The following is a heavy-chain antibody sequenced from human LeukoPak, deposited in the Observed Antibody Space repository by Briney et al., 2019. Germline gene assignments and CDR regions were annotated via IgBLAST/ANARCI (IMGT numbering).Heavy chain of an antibody. CDR2: IYGNDDE. J-gene: IGHJ4*02. CDR3: AHRHFIGYTYDF. V-gene: IGHV2-5*01. Sequence: SGPTLVKPTQTLTLTCSFSGFSLTGSRAGVGWVRQPPGKALEWLALIYGNDDERYSPSLRSRLTISKDTSKKQVVLTVTNMQPVDTGTYFCAHRHFIGYTYDFWGPGILVTVSS. D-gene: IGHD5-18*01. CDR1: GFSLTGSRAG.